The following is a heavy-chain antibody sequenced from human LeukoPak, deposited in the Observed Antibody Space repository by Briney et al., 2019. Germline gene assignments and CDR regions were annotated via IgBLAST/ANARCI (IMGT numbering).Heavy chain of an antibody. CDR1: GYTFTSYA. D-gene: IGHD2-15*01. CDR2: INPNSGGT. Sequence: GASVKVSCKASGYTFTSYAISWVRQAPGQGLEWMGWINPNSGGTNYAQKFQGRVTMTRDTSMSTAYMELSRLRSDDTAVYYCARDGAASEEELDVWGKGTTVTVSS. J-gene: IGHJ6*04. CDR3: ARDGAASEEELDV. V-gene: IGHV1-2*02.